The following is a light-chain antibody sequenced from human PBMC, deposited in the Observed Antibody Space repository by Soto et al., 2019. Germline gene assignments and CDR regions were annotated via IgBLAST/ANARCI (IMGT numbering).Light chain of an antibody. CDR1: SSDVGSYNS. J-gene: IGLJ1*01. CDR3: CSYAGNPYV. Sequence: QSALTQPASVSGSPGQSIAISCTGTSSDVGSYNSVSWYQQHPGKAPKLMIYEGSKRPSGVSDRFSGSKSGNTASLIISGLQAEDEADYYCCSYAGNPYVFGTGTKLTVL. CDR2: EGS. V-gene: IGLV2-23*01.